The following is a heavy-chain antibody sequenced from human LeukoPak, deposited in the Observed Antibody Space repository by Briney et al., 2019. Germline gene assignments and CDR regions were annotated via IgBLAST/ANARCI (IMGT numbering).Heavy chain of an antibody. D-gene: IGHD3-22*01. J-gene: IGHJ4*02. CDR3: ARDAPSIEAQVDY. CDR2: ISSSGGTI. CDR1: GFTFSNYE. Sequence: PGGSLRLSCAASGFTFSNYEMNWVRQAPGKGLEWVSYISSSGGTIYDADSVRGRFTISRDNAKNSVYLQMNSLRAEDTAVYYCARDAPSIEAQVDYRGQGTLVTVSS. V-gene: IGHV3-48*03.